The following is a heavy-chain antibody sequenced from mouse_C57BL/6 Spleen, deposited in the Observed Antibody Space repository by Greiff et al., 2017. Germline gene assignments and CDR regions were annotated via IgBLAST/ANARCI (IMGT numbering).Heavy chain of an antibody. D-gene: IGHD1-1*01. CDR3: ARGLTTVVATDWYFDV. CDR1: GYTFTSYW. J-gene: IGHJ1*03. V-gene: IGHV1-55*01. Sequence: QVQLQQPGAELVKPGASVKMSCKASGYTFTSYWITWVKQRPGQGLEWIGDIYPGSGSTNYNEKFKSKATLTVDTSSSTAYMQLSSLTSEDSAVYYCARGLTTVVATDWYFDVWGTGTTVTVSS. CDR2: IYPGSGST.